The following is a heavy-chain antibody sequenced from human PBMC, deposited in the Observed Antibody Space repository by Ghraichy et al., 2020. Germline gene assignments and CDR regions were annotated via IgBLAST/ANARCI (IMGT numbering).Heavy chain of an antibody. CDR2: ISGSGGST. CDR3: AKGVRIVAGTVAGSFFDY. V-gene: IGHV3-23*01. Sequence: GGSLRLSCAASGFTFSSYAMSWVRQAPGKGLEWVSAISGSGGSTYYADSVKGRFTISRDNSKNTLYLQMNSLRAEDTAVYYCAKGVRIVAGTVAGSFFDYWGQGTLVTVSS. D-gene: IGHD6-19*01. J-gene: IGHJ4*02. CDR1: GFTFSSYA.